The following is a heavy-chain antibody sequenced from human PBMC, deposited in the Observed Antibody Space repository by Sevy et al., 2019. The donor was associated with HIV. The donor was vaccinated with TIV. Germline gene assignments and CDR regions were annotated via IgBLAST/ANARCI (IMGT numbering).Heavy chain of an antibody. CDR3: AKDHNLWSEGGFLHH. Sequence: GGSLRLSCAASGFTFSSYAIHWVRQAPGKGLEWVAVISYDGNNKYYADSVQGRFTVSRDNSKNTMYVQMNSLRAEDTARYYCAKDHNLWSEGGFLHHWGQGTLVTVSS. D-gene: IGHD3-10*01. CDR1: GFTFSSYA. V-gene: IGHV3-30*18. J-gene: IGHJ1*01. CDR2: ISYDGNNK.